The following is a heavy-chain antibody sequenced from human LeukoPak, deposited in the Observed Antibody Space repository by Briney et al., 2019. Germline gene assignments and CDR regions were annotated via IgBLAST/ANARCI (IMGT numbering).Heavy chain of an antibody. V-gene: IGHV1-2*02. CDR3: ARDRDGVLLWFGELEGTFDY. CDR2: INPNSGGT. D-gene: IGHD3-10*01. CDR1: GYTFTGYY. Sequence: ASVKVSCKASGYTFTGYYMHWVQQAPGQGLEWMGWINPNSGGTNYAQKFQGRVTMTRDTSISTAYMELSRLRSDDTAVYYCARDRDGVLLWFGELEGTFDYWGQGTLVTVSS. J-gene: IGHJ4*02.